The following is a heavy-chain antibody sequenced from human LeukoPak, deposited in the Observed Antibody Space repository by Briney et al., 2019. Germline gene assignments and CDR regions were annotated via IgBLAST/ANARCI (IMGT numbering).Heavy chain of an antibody. Sequence: PSETLSLTCTVSGGSISTYYWSWIRQPPGKGLEWIGYVYYSGSTNYNPSLKSRVTISLDTSKDQFSLKLTSVTAADTAVYYCARARGGGYSSSFFFDYWGQGTLVTVSS. D-gene: IGHD6-13*01. CDR3: ARARGGGYSSSFFFDY. J-gene: IGHJ4*02. CDR1: GGSISTYY. CDR2: VYYSGST. V-gene: IGHV4-59*01.